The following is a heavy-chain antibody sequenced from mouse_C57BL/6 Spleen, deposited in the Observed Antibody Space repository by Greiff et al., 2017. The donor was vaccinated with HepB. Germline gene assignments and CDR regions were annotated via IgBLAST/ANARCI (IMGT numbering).Heavy chain of an antibody. CDR1: GYTFTGYW. V-gene: IGHV1-9*01. CDR2: ILPGSGST. Sequence: VQLQQSGAELMKPGASVKLSCKATGYTFTGYWIEWVKQRPGHGLEWIGEILPGSGSTNYNEKFKGKATFTADTSSNTAYMQLSSLTTEDSAIYYCARREIYYGSSYVDYAMDYWGQGTSVTVSS. J-gene: IGHJ4*01. D-gene: IGHD1-1*01. CDR3: ARREIYYGSSYVDYAMDY.